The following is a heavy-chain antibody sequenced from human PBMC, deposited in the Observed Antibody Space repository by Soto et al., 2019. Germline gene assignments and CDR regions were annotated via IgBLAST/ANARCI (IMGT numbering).Heavy chain of an antibody. J-gene: IGHJ3*01. CDR2: IHSDGSST. CDR1: GFTFSYYW. CDR3: ASGDRGAFDL. V-gene: IGHV3-74*01. Sequence: EVQLVESGGGLVQPGESLRLSCAASGFTFSYYWMHWVRQAQGKGLVWVSRIHSDGSSTTYADSVKGRFTISRDNARNTLYLQMNSLRAADTAVYYCASGDRGAFDLWGQGTVVTVSS. D-gene: IGHD7-27*01.